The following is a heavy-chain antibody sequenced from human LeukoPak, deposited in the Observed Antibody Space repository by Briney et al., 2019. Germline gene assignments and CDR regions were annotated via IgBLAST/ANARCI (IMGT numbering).Heavy chain of an antibody. Sequence: SVKVSCKASGGTFSSYAISWVRQAPGQGLEWMGRIIPILGIANYAQKFQGRVTITADKSTSTAYMEMSSLRSEDTAVYYCATTPSTDFCSSSCYAFYYCGQGTLFTVSS. CDR3: ATTPSTDFCSSSCYAFYY. CDR1: GGTFSSYA. J-gene: IGHJ4*02. V-gene: IGHV1-69*04. CDR2: IIPILGIA. D-gene: IGHD2-2*01.